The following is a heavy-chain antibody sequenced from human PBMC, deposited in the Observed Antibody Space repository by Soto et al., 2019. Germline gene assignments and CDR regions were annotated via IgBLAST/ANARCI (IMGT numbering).Heavy chain of an antibody. CDR2: IYYSGST. CDR3: ARDQGRVYETGFAP. Sequence: SETLSLTCTVSGGSISSSSYYWGWIRQPPGKGLEWIGSIYYSGSTYYNPSLKSRVTISVDTSKNQFSLKLSSVTAADTAVYYCARDQGRVYETGFAPGGQETLVPVPS. CDR1: GGSISSSSYY. D-gene: IGHD3-16*01. V-gene: IGHV4-39*02. J-gene: IGHJ5*02.